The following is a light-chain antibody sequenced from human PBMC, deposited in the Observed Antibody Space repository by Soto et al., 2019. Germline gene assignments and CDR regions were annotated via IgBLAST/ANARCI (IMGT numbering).Light chain of an antibody. J-gene: IGKJ1*01. CDR2: GAS. V-gene: IGKV3-20*01. Sequence: ETVLTQSPGTLSLSPGERATPSCRASQPIRSNYLAWYRQTPGQAPRLLIYGASNRATGIADRFSGSGSGTDFTLIISRLEPEDFALYYCQQYGSSPWTFGQGTKVEIK. CDR3: QQYGSSPWT. CDR1: QPIRSNY.